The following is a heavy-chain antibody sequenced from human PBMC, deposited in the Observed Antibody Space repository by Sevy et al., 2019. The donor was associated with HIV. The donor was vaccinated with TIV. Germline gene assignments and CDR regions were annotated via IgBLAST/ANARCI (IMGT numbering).Heavy chain of an antibody. Sequence: GGSLRLSCAASGFTFSSYSMNWVRQAPGKRLEWVSSISSSSSYIYYADSVKGRFTISRDNAKNSLYLQMNSLRAEDTAVYYCARDRGYSYGPSYYFDYWGQGTLVTVSS. CDR3: ARDRGYSYGPSYYFDY. CDR1: GFTFSSYS. V-gene: IGHV3-21*01. J-gene: IGHJ4*02. CDR2: ISSSSSYI. D-gene: IGHD5-18*01.